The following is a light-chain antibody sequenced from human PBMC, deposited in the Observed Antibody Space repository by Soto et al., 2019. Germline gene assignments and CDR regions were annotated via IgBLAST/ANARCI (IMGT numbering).Light chain of an antibody. V-gene: IGKV2D-29*02. J-gene: IGKJ5*01. Sequence: DVVMTQTPLSLSVAPGQPASISCKSSQSLLHITGETFLFWYLQKPGQSPLLLIYEVSTRVSGVPDRFSGSGSGTDFTPEISRVETDDVGIYYCMRSTQLPPTFGQGTRLGIE. CDR3: MRSTQLPPT. CDR2: EVS. CDR1: QSLLHITGETF.